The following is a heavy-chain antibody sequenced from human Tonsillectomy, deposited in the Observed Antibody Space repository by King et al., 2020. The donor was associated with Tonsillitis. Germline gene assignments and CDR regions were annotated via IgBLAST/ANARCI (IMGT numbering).Heavy chain of an antibody. CDR2: IIPIFPTT. CDR1: GGTLNSYT. D-gene: IGHD2-21*02. V-gene: IGHV1-69*01. CDR3: ARAPLVYGGGDSYSDAYDM. J-gene: IGHJ3*02. Sequence: QLVQSGAEVKRPGSSVKVSCKASGGTLNSYTISWVRQAPGQGLEWMGGIIPIFPTTIYAQKFQGRVTITADESTTTAYMELSSLRSEDTAVYSCARAPLVYGGGDSYSDAYDMWGQGTMVTVSS.